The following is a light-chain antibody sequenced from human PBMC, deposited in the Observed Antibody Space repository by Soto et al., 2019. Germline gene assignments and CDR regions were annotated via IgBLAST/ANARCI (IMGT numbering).Light chain of an antibody. Sequence: EIVLTQSPATLSLSPGERATLSCRASQSVSNYLAWYQHKPGQAPRLLIYDASNRATGIPARFSGSGSGTDFTLTINSLEPEDVAVYYCQQRGNWPGFIFGPGTKVDIK. J-gene: IGKJ3*01. V-gene: IGKV3-11*01. CDR1: QSVSNY. CDR2: DAS. CDR3: QQRGNWPGFI.